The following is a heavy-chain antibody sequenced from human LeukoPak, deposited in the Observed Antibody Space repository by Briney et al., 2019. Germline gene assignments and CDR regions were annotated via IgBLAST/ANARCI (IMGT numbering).Heavy chain of an antibody. CDR3: ARDYRGSSSWYDY. Sequence: ASVKVSCKASGYTFTTYGISWVRQAPGQGLEWTGWISGYNANTNYAQRLQGRVTMTTDTSTSTAYMELRSLRSDDTAVYYCARDYRGSSSWYDYWGQGTLVTVSS. D-gene: IGHD6-13*01. J-gene: IGHJ4*02. V-gene: IGHV1-18*01. CDR1: GYTFTTYG. CDR2: ISGYNANT.